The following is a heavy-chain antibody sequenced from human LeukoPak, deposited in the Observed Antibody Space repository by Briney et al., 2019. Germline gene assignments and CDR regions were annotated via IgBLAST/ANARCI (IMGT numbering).Heavy chain of an antibody. CDR2: INWNGGST. Sequence: GGSLRLSCAASGFTFDDYGMSWVRQAPGKGLEWVSGINWNGGSTVYADSVKGRFTISRDNAKNSLYLQMNSLRAEDTAVYYCAREPYYYDSSGYYIPGAFDIWGQGTMVTVSS. CDR1: GFTFDDYG. V-gene: IGHV3-20*04. D-gene: IGHD3-22*01. CDR3: AREPYYYDSSGYYIPGAFDI. J-gene: IGHJ3*02.